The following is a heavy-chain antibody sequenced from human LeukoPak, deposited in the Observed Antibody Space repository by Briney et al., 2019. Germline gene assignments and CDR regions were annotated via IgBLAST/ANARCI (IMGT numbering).Heavy chain of an antibody. CDR1: GGTFSSYA. D-gene: IGHD6-13*01. CDR2: IIPILGIA. CDR3: ARDLWTAAAGTIYYYGMDV. V-gene: IGHV1-69*04. Sequence: SVKVSCKASGGTFSSYAISWVRQAPGQGLEWMGRIIPILGIANYAQKFQGRVTITADISTSTAYMELSSLRSEDTAVYYCARDLWTAAAGTIYYYGMDVWGQGTTVTVSS. J-gene: IGHJ6*02.